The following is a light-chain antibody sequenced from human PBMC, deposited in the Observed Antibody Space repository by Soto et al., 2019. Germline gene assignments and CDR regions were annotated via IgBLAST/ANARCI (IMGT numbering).Light chain of an antibody. CDR2: DAS. CDR3: QHRYNWPLT. CDR1: QDINTY. J-gene: IGKJ4*01. Sequence: EVVLTQSPATLSLSPGEKAIVSCRASQDINTYLGWYQQKPGQPPRLLIYDASNRASGIPARFSGSGSGTDFTLTIDTLESEDFAIYYCQHRYNWPLTFGAGTKVEIK. V-gene: IGKV3-11*01.